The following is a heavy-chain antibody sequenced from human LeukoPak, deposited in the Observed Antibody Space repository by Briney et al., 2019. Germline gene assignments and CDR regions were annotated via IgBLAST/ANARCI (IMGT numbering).Heavy chain of an antibody. CDR3: ARRDSTGWYYFDY. CDR1: GGSISSGGYS. CDR2: IFSGGNT. J-gene: IGHJ4*02. V-gene: IGHV3-53*01. Sequence: ETLSLTCAVSGGSISSGGYSWSWVRQAPGKGLEWVSAIFSGGNTYYADSVKGRFTISRDNSKNTMYLQMNSLRAEDTAVYYCARRDSTGWYYFDYWGQGTLATVSS. D-gene: IGHD6-19*01.